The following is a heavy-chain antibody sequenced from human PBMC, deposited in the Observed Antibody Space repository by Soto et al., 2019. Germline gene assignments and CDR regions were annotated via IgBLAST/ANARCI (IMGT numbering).Heavy chain of an antibody. D-gene: IGHD3-10*01. V-gene: IGHV3-21*01. Sequence: GGSLRLSCAASGFTFSSYSMNWVRQAPGKGLEWVSSISSSSSSYIYYADSVKGRFTISRDNAKNSLYLQMNSLRAEDTAVYYCARGLNYYGSGSSDYWGQGTLVTVSS. CDR1: GFTFSSYS. J-gene: IGHJ4*02. CDR2: ISSSSSSYI. CDR3: ARGLNYYGSGSSDY.